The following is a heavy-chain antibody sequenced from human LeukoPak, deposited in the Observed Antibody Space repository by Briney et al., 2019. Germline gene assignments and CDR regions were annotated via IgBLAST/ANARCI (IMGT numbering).Heavy chain of an antibody. D-gene: IGHD4-23*01. CDR1: GHTFTGAY. Sequence: ASVKVSCKASGHTFTGAYMHWVRQAPGQGLEWVGWINPNSGETKFAPKFQGRVTMTRDTSLSTAFMDLGGLRSDDTAVYYCARVLFNSGYDSWGQGSLVTVSS. J-gene: IGHJ5*01. V-gene: IGHV1-2*02. CDR2: INPNSGET. CDR3: ARVLFNSGYDS.